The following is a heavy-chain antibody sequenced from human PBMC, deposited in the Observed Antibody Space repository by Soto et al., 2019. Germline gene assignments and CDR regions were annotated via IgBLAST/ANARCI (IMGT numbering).Heavy chain of an antibody. V-gene: IGHV3-23*01. D-gene: IGHD3-3*01. CDR3: AKVGYYDFWGVAKNWFDP. Sequence: EVQLLESGGGLVQPGGSLRLSCAASGFTFSRHAISWVRQAPGKGLAWVSAISGSGGSTYYADSVRGRFTISRDNSKNTLYLQMNSLRAEDTAVYYCAKVGYYDFWGVAKNWFDPWGQGTLVTVSS. J-gene: IGHJ5*02. CDR1: GFTFSRHA. CDR2: ISGSGGST.